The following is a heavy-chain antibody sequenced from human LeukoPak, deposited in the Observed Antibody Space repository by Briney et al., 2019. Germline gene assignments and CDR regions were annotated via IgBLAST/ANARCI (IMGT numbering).Heavy chain of an antibody. CDR1: GGSFSGYY. CDR3: ARGVYYYDSSGYYHN. Sequence: PSETLSLTCAVYGGSFSGYYWSWIRQPPGKGLEWIGEINHSGSTNYNPSLKSRVTTSVDTSKNQFSLKLSSVTAADTVVYYCARGVYYYDSSGYYHNWGQGTLVTVSS. CDR2: INHSGST. V-gene: IGHV4-34*01. D-gene: IGHD3-22*01. J-gene: IGHJ4*02.